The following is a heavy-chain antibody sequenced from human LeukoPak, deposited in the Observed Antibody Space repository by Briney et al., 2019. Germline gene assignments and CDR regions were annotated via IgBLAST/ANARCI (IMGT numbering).Heavy chain of an antibody. CDR3: ARAIFGVAGFDP. V-gene: IGHV4-39*07. D-gene: IGHD3-3*01. CDR1: GVSISSSTYY. CDR2: IYYTGTT. Sequence: SETLSLTCTVSGVSISSSTYYWGWIRQPPGKGLEWIGSIYYTGTTYYNPSLKSRVTISVDTSKNQFSLKLRSVTAADTAVYYCARAIFGVAGFDPWGQGTLVTVSS. J-gene: IGHJ5*02.